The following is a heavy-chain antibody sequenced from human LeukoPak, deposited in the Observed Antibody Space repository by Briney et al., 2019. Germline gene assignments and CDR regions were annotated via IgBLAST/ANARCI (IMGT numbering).Heavy chain of an antibody. J-gene: IGHJ5*02. Sequence: ASVKVSCKASGYTFTSYDINWVRQATGQGLEWMGWMNPNSGNTGYAQKFQGRVTITADESTSTAYMELSSLRSEDTAVYYCARGRPINWFDPWGQGTLVTVSS. CDR1: GYTFTSYD. V-gene: IGHV1-8*03. CDR2: MNPNSGNT. CDR3: ARGRPINWFDP. D-gene: IGHD3-9*01.